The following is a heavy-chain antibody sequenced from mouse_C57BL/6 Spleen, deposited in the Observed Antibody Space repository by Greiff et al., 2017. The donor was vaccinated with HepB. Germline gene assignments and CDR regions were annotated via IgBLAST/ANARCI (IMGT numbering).Heavy chain of an antibody. V-gene: IGHV2-6*03. CDR2: IWSDGST. Sequence: VKLMESGPGLVAPSQSLSITCTVSGFSLTSYGVHWVRQPPGKGLEWLVVIWSDGSTTYNSALKSRLSISKDNSKSQVFLKMNSLQTDDTAMYYCARPDYYGNPFAYWGQGTLVTVSA. J-gene: IGHJ3*01. CDR1: GFSLTSYG. D-gene: IGHD2-1*01. CDR3: ARPDYYGNPFAY.